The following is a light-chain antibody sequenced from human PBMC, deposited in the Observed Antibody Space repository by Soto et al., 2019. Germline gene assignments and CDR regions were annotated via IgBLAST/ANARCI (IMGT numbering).Light chain of an antibody. CDR1: ESVTRNY. CDR3: QQDSSPPQT. V-gene: IGKV3-20*01. Sequence: EIVLTQSPGTLSLSPGERATLSCRASESVTRNYLAWYQQRPVQAPRLLVFGASTRATGIPDRISGSGSGTDFTLDISRLEPEDFAVYFWQQDSSPPQTFGQGTKVEIK. CDR2: GAS. J-gene: IGKJ1*01.